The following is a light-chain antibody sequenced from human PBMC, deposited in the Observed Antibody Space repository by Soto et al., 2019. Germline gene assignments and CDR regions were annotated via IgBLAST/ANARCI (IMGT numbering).Light chain of an antibody. CDR2: DVS. CDR1: SSDVGGYNY. CDR3: SSYTSSSTRV. J-gene: IGLJ1*01. V-gene: IGLV2-14*01. Sequence: QSALTQPASVSGSPGQSITISCTGTSSDVGGYNYVSWYQQHPGKAPKLMIYDVSNRPSGVSNRFSGSKSGNTASLTISGLQAEDEADYYCSSYTSSSTRVSGTGTKVTVL.